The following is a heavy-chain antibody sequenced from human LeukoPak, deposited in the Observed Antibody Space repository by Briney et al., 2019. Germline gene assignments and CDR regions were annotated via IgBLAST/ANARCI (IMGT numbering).Heavy chain of an antibody. CDR3: ASGYYYDSSGYYYFDY. V-gene: IGHV4-30-2*01. J-gene: IGHJ4*02. CDR1: GGSISSGGYS. Sequence: SETLSLTCAVSGGSISSGGYSRSWIRQPPGKGLEWIGYIYHSGSTYYNPSLKSRVTISVDRSKNQFSLKLSSVTAADTAVYYCASGYYYDSSGYYYFDYWGQGTLVTVSS. D-gene: IGHD3-22*01. CDR2: IYHSGST.